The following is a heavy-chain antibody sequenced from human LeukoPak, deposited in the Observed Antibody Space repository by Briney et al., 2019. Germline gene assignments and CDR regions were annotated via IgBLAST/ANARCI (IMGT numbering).Heavy chain of an antibody. CDR1: GYTFTSYA. J-gene: IGHJ4*02. CDR3: ARGRRRYCSSTSCYQGLGY. Sequence: GASVKVSCKASGYTFTSYAMNWVRQAPGQGLEWMGWINTNTGNPTYAQGFTGRFVFSLDTSVSTAYLQISSLKAEDTAVYYCARGRRRYCSSTSCYQGLGYWGQGTLVTVSS. D-gene: IGHD2-2*01. V-gene: IGHV7-4-1*02. CDR2: INTNTGNP.